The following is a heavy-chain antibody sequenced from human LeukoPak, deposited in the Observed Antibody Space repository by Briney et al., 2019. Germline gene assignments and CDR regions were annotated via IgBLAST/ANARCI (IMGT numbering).Heavy chain of an antibody. Sequence: SETLSLTCTVSGGSISSYYWSWIRQPPGKGLEWIGYIYYSGSTYYNPSLKSRVTISVDTSKNQFSLKLSSVTAADTAVYYCARDHFRVLLHWGQGTLVTVSS. D-gene: IGHD2-15*01. CDR3: ARDHFRVLLH. V-gene: IGHV4-30-4*01. CDR1: GGSISSYY. J-gene: IGHJ1*01. CDR2: IYYSGST.